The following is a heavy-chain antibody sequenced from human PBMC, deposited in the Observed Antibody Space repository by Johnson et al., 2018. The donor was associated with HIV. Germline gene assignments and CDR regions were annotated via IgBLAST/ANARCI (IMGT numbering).Heavy chain of an antibody. V-gene: IGHV3-30*18. Sequence: VQLVESGGGLVKPGGSLRLSCAASGFTFSDYYMSWIRQAPGKGLEWVAVISYDGSNKYYADSVKGRFTISRDNSKNTLYLQMNSLRPEDTAVYYCAKERDGAPHDGFDIWGQGTMVTVPS. D-gene: IGHD4-17*01. J-gene: IGHJ3*02. CDR1: GFTFSDYY. CDR2: ISYDGSNK. CDR3: AKERDGAPHDGFDI.